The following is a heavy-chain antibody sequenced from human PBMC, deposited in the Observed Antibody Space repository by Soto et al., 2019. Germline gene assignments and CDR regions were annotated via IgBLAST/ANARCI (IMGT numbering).Heavy chain of an antibody. J-gene: IGHJ4*02. V-gene: IGHV3-53*01. D-gene: IGHD2-15*01. CDR1: GFTVSSNY. Sequence: EVQLVESGGGLIQPGGSLRLSCAASGFTVSSNYMSWVRQAPGKGLEWVSVIYSGGSTYYADSVKGRFTISRDNSKNTLYLQMNSLRAEDTAVYYCARDPPIPSARYCSGGSCGYWGQGTLVTVSS. CDR2: IYSGGST. CDR3: ARDPPIPSARYCSGGSCGY.